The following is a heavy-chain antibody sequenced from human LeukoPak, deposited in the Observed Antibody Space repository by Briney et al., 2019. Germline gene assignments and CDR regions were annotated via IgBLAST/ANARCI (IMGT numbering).Heavy chain of an antibody. Sequence: SETPSLTCTVSGGSNSSYYWSWIRQPPGKGLEWIGYIYYSGSTNYNPSLKSRVTISVDTSKNQFSLKLSSVTAADTAVYYCARTAGEMATSGSFDYWGQGTLVTVSS. V-gene: IGHV4-59*01. J-gene: IGHJ4*02. D-gene: IGHD5-24*01. CDR2: IYYSGST. CDR1: GGSNSSYY. CDR3: ARTAGEMATSGSFDY.